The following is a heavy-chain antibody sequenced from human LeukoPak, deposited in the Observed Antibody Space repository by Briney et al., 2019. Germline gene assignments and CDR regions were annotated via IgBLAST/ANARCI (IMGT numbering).Heavy chain of an antibody. V-gene: IGHV4-59*05. CDR3: ARLRVQWGCFDY. CDR1: GGSISSYY. Sequence: PSETLPLTCTVSGGSISSYYWSWIRQPPGKGLEWIGSIYYSGSTYYNPSLKSRVTISVDTSKNQFSLKLSSVTAADTAVYYCARLRVQWGCFDYWGQGTLVTVSS. CDR2: IYYSGST. J-gene: IGHJ4*02. D-gene: IGHD2-15*01.